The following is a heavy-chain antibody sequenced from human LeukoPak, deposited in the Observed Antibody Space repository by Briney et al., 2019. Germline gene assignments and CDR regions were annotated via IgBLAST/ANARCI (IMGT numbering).Heavy chain of an antibody. V-gene: IGHV3-7*03. CDR3: ARDRGYCSSTSCLPYYYYGMDV. J-gene: IGHJ6*04. CDR2: IKQDGSEK. Sequence: GGSLRLSCAASGFTLSSYWMSWVRQAPGKGVEWVANIKQDGSEKYYMDSEKGRFTISRDNAKNSLYLQMNSLRAEDTAVYYCARDRGYCSSTSCLPYYYYGMDVWGKGTTVTVPS. CDR1: GFTLSSYW. D-gene: IGHD2-2*01.